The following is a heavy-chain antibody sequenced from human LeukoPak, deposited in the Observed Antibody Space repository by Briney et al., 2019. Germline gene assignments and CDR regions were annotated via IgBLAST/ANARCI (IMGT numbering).Heavy chain of an antibody. CDR2: IYPGDSDT. V-gene: IGHV5-51*01. CDR3: ARRARDMVRGVYHGMDV. CDR1: GYSFSNSW. Sequence: GESLKISCKGSGYSFSNSWIAWVRQMPGKGLEWMAIIYPGDSDTRYSPSFQGQVTISADKSISTAFLQWSSLKASDTAMYYCARRARDMVRGVYHGMDVWGQGTTVTVCS. D-gene: IGHD3-10*01. J-gene: IGHJ6*02.